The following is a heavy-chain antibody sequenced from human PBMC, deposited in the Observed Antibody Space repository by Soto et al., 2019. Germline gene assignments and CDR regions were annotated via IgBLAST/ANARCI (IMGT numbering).Heavy chain of an antibody. D-gene: IGHD5-12*01. J-gene: IGHJ4*02. CDR2: INPNSGGT. CDR1: GYTFTGYY. Sequence: SVKVPCKASGYTFTGYYMHWVRQAHGQGLEWMGWINPNSGGTNYAQKFQGRVTMTRDTSISTAYMELSRLRSDDTAVYYCARALERGYSGYAGDYWRQGTLVTVSS. V-gene: IGHV1-2*02. CDR3: ARALERGYSGYAGDY.